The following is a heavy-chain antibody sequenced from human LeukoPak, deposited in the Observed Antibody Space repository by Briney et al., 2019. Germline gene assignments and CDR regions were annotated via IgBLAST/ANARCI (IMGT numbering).Heavy chain of an antibody. D-gene: IGHD3-10*01. CDR2: IYSIGTT. CDR3: ATGGFYGSGSLDY. CDR1: GFTVSNNY. V-gene: IGHV3-53*01. J-gene: IGHJ4*02. Sequence: GGSLRLSCAASGFTVSNNYMSWVRQAPGKGLEWVSVIYSIGTTYYADSVKGRFTISRDNSKNTVYLQMNSLRGEDTAVYYCATGGFYGSGSLDYWGQGTLFTVFS.